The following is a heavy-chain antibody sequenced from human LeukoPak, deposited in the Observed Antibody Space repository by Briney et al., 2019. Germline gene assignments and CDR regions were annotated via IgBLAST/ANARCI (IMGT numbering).Heavy chain of an antibody. Sequence: SETLSLTCAVYGESFSGYYWIWIRQPPGKGLEWVGEINHSGTSNYNPSLKSRGTISVPTSKTQFPPKLSSVTAADTAVYYCAREASSGNDCTNFDFWGQATLVTVSS. D-gene: IGHD2-21*02. CDR1: GESFSGYY. V-gene: IGHV4-34*01. CDR3: AREASSGNDCTNFDF. CDR2: INHSGTS. J-gene: IGHJ4*02.